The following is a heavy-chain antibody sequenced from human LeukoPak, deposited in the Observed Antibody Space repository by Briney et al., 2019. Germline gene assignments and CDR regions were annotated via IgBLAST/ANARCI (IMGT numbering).Heavy chain of an antibody. V-gene: IGHV3-7*01. D-gene: IGHD6-13*01. CDR1: GLTFSSYW. Sequence: GGSLRLSCAASGLTFSSYWMTWVRQAPGKVLEWVANINQDGTEKNYVGSVKGRFTISRGNAKNSLFLEMNGLRVEDTAVYYCARDSSSSYYSRGYTYYYYYMDVWGKGTTVTVSS. CDR2: INQDGTEK. J-gene: IGHJ6*03. CDR3: ARDSSSSYYSRGYTYYYYYMDV.